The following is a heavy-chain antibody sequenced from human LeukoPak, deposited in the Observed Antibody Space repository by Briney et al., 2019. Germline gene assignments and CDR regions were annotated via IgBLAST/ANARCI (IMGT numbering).Heavy chain of an antibody. J-gene: IGHJ3*02. V-gene: IGHV3-30*04. Sequence: PGGSLRLSCAASGFTFSSYAMHWVRQAPGKGLEWVAVISYDGSNKYYADSVKGRFTISRDNSKNTLYLQMNSLRAEDTAVYYCARVGTSSGYYGVAFDIWGQGTMVTVSS. CDR2: ISYDGSNK. CDR1: GFTFSSYA. CDR3: ARVGTSSGYYGVAFDI. D-gene: IGHD3-22*01.